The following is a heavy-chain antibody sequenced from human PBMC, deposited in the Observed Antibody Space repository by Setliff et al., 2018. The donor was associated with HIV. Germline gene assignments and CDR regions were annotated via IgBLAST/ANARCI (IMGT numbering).Heavy chain of an antibody. CDR2: ITPMFAKV. D-gene: IGHD5-18*01. J-gene: IGHJ6*03. Sequence: SVKVSCKASGDTFNNYAISWVRQAPGQGLEWMGGITPMFAKVNYAQKFQGRVTITTDESRSTAYMELNSLTSGDTAVYYCGRQSTMVTFGYFYYFMDVWGTGTTVTVSS. CDR3: GRQSTMVTFGYFYYFMDV. V-gene: IGHV1-69*05. CDR1: GDTFNNYA.